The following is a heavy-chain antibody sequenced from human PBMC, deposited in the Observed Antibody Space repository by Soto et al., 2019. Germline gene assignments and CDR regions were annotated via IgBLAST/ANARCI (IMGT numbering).Heavy chain of an antibody. CDR2: INHSGST. Sequence: ETLSLTCAVYGGSFSGYYWSWIRQPPGKGLEWIGEINHSGSTNYNPSLKSRVTISVDTSKNQFSLKLSSVTAADTAVYYCARGGDRGSSSSYYYYGMDVWGQGTTVTVSS. CDR3: ARGGDRGSSSSYYYYGMDV. J-gene: IGHJ6*02. V-gene: IGHV4-34*01. D-gene: IGHD6-6*01. CDR1: GGSFSGYY.